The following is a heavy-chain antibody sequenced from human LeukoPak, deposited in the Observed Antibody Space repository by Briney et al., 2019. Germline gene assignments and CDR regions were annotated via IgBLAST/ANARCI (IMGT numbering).Heavy chain of an antibody. CDR3: TAKDN. V-gene: IGHV3-74*01. CDR1: GFAFNTYW. Sequence: GGSLKLSCAASGFAFNTYWMHWVRQVPGEGLVWVSHINPDGSTINYADFVKGRFTISRDNAKNTLWLQMDDLRADDSAVYFCTAKDNWGRGTMVTVSS. J-gene: IGHJ4*02. CDR2: INPDGSTI. D-gene: IGHD2-21*02.